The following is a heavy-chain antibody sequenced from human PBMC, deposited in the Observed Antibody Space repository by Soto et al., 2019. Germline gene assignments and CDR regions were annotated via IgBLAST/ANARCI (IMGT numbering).Heavy chain of an antibody. CDR2: IYYSGST. CDR1: GGSISSYY. CDR3: ARSLYQLFDY. D-gene: IGHD2-2*01. V-gene: IGHV4-59*12. Sequence: SETLSLTCTVSGGSISSYYWSWIRQPPGKGLEWIGYIYYSGSTNYNPSLKSRVTISVDTSKNQFSLKLSSVTAADTAVYYCARSLYQLFDYWGQGTLVTVSS. J-gene: IGHJ4*02.